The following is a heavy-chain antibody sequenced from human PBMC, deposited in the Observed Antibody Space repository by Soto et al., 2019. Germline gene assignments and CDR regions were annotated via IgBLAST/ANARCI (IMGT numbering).Heavy chain of an antibody. Sequence: GGSLRLSCAASGFTFSYYTMNWVRQAPGKGLEWVSYISTGSSTIYYADSVKGRFTISRDNAKNSLYLQQNSLRDDYTAVYYCERDQSLDIWGQGTMVTVSS. J-gene: IGHJ3*02. CDR1: GFTFSYYT. CDR2: ISTGSSTI. V-gene: IGHV3-48*02. CDR3: ERDQSLDI.